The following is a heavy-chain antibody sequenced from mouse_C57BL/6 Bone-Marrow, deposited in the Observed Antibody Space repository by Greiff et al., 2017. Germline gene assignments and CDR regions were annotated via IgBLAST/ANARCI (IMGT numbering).Heavy chain of an antibody. J-gene: IGHJ4*01. V-gene: IGHV5-4*01. CDR2: ISDGGSYT. Sequence: EVQLVESGGGLVKPGGSLTLSCAASGFTFSSYAMSWVRQTPEKRLEWVATISDGGSYTYYPDNVKGRFTIYRDNAKKNLYLQMSHLKSEDTAMYYCARGWGLTSYAMDYWGQGTSVTVSS. CDR1: GFTFSSYA. D-gene: IGHD2-3*01. CDR3: ARGWGLTSYAMDY.